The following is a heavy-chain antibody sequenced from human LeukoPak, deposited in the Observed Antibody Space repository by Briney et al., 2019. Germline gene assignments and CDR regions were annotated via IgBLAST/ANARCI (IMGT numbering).Heavy chain of an antibody. CDR2: PNSGGT. J-gene: IGHJ4*02. D-gene: IGHD6-13*01. Sequence: PNSGGTYYTQRFQGRVTMTRDTSISTAYMELSSLRSDDTAVYYCARAQSLTAPAGTFANSWGQGTLVTVSS. V-gene: IGHV1-2*02. CDR3: ARAQSLTAPAGTFANS.